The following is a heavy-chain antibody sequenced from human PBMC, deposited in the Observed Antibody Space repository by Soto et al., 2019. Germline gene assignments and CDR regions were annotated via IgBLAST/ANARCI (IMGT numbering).Heavy chain of an antibody. D-gene: IGHD3-3*01. J-gene: IGHJ4*02. CDR2: IWYDGSNK. Sequence: GGSLILSCAASGFTFSSYGMHWVRQAPGKGLEWVAVIWYDGSNKYYADSVKGRFTISRDNSKNTLYLQMNSLRAEDTAVYYCARAPWRFLEWGELDYWGQGTLVTVSS. CDR1: GFTFSSYG. CDR3: ARAPWRFLEWGELDY. V-gene: IGHV3-33*01.